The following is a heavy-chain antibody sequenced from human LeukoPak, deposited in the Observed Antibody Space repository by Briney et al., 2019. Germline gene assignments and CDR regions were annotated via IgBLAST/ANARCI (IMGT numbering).Heavy chain of an antibody. CDR1: GGSISSGGYS. CDR3: ASLFSGTNDAFDI. J-gene: IGHJ3*02. V-gene: IGHV4-30-2*01. CDR2: IYQDGNT. D-gene: IGHD1-14*01. Sequence: SQTLSLTCAVSGGSISSGGYSWSWIRQPPGKGLEWIGYIYQDGNTYYNPSLKSRVTISVDRSRNQFSLKLSSVTAADTAVYYCASLFSGTNDAFDIWGQGTMVTVSS.